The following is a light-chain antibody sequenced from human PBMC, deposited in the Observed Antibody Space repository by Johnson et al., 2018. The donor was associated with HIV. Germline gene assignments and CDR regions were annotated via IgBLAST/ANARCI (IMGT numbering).Light chain of an antibody. Sequence: QSVLTQPPSVSAAPGQKVTISCSGSSSNIGNNYVSWYQQLPGTAPKLLIYDNNKRPSEIPDRLSGSQSGTSATLGIPAPQTGDEAECYCGTGDSGLSGGLYLFGPGTKVTVL. CDR3: GTGDSGLSGGLYL. CDR1: SSNIGNNY. V-gene: IGLV1-51*01. CDR2: DNN. J-gene: IGLJ1*01.